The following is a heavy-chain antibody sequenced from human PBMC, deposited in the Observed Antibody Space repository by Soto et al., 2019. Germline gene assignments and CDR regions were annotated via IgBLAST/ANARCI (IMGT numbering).Heavy chain of an antibody. D-gene: IGHD6-13*01. CDR1: GYTFSSYA. J-gene: IGHJ4*02. Sequence: QVQLVQSGAEVQKPGASVRVSCKASGYTFSSYAISWVRQAPGQGLEWMGGIIPIFGTANYAQKFQGRVTITADESTSTAYMELSSLRSEDTAVYYCARVSAAPLYWGQGTLVTVSS. V-gene: IGHV1-69*13. CDR3: ARVSAAPLY. CDR2: IIPIFGTA.